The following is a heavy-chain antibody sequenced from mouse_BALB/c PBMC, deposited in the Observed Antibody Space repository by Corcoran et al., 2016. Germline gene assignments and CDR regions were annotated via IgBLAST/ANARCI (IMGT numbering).Heavy chain of an antibody. V-gene: IGHV14-3*02. CDR2: IDPANGNT. Sequence: EDLLQPSGAVLVKPGASDKLSYTAAGFNIKDTYMHWVKQRPEQGLEWIGRIDPANGNTKYDTKFQGKATITATTSSNTAYLQLSSLTSEDTAVYYGAREVYDYDFDYWGQGTTLTVSS. CDR3: AREVYDYDFDY. CDR1: GFNIKDTY. D-gene: IGHD2-4*01. J-gene: IGHJ2*01.